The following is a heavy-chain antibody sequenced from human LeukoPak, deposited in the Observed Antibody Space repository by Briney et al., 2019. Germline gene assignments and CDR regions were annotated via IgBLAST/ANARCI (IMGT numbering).Heavy chain of an antibody. Sequence: GGSLRLSCAASGFTFSNAWMSWVRQAPGKGLEWVANIKQDGSEKYYVDSVKGRFTISRDNAKNSLYLQMNSLRAEDTAVYYCARAKWNFDYWGQGTLVTVSS. V-gene: IGHV3-7*01. D-gene: IGHD1-26*01. CDR3: ARAKWNFDY. CDR1: GFTFSNAW. J-gene: IGHJ4*02. CDR2: IKQDGSEK.